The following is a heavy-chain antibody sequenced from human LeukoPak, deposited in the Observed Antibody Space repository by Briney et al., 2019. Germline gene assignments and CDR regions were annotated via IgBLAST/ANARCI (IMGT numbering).Heavy chain of an antibody. J-gene: IGHJ4*02. V-gene: IGHV3-23*01. Sequence: RSGGSLRLSCAASGFTFSSYVMNWVRQAPGKGLEWVSAISGSGVSTSYADSVRGRFTISRDNSKKTLYLQMNSLRAEDTAVYYCARGGWSLDYWGQGTLVTVSS. CDR2: ISGSGVST. CDR3: ARGGWSLDY. D-gene: IGHD6-19*01. CDR1: GFTFSSYV.